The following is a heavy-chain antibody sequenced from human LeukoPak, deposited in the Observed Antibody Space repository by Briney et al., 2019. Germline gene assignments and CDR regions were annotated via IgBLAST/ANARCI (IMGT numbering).Heavy chain of an antibody. Sequence: GGSLRLSCAASGFTFSSYGMHWVRQAPGKGPEWVAVVRYDGSNKYYADSVKGRFTISRDNPKNTVYLQMNSLRAEDTAVYYCARSPYSGSYNNYFDYWGQGTLVTVSS. V-gene: IGHV3-33*01. CDR3: ARSPYSGSYNNYFDY. J-gene: IGHJ4*02. D-gene: IGHD1-26*01. CDR1: GFTFSSYG. CDR2: VRYDGSNK.